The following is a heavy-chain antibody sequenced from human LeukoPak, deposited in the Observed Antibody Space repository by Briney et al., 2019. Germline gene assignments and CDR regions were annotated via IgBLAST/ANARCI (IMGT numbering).Heavy chain of an antibody. J-gene: IGHJ3*02. CDR1: GYTFTSYG. V-gene: IGHV1-18*01. Sequence: ASVKVSCKASGYTFTSYGISWVRQAPGQGLEWMGWISAYNGDTNYAQKLQGRVTMTTDTSTSTAYMELRSLRSDDTAVYYCARGGPPPHRITLIVVASSTDAFDIWGQGTMVTVSS. CDR2: ISAYNGDT. CDR3: ARGGPPPHRITLIVVASSTDAFDI. D-gene: IGHD3-22*01.